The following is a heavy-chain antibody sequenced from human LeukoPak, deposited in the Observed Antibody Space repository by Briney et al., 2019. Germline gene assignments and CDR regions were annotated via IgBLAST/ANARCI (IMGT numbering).Heavy chain of an antibody. Sequence: SETLSLTCTVSGGSISSYNWSWIRQPPGKGLEWIAYIYNSGSTNYNPSPKSRVTISLDTSTNKFSLQLISVTATDTAVYYCARVSGFWNGYPNWFDPWGQGTLVTVSS. CDR1: GGSISSYN. CDR2: IYNSGST. D-gene: IGHD3-3*01. V-gene: IGHV4-59*12. CDR3: ARVSGFWNGYPNWFDP. J-gene: IGHJ5*02.